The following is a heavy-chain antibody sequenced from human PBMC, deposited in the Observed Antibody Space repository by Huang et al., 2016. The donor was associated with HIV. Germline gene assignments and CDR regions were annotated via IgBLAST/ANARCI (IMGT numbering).Heavy chain of an antibody. V-gene: IGHV3-73*01. CDR1: GFTFSGSA. CDR2: IKTKNDNYAT. CDR3: TRLRNGDDAFDI. Sequence: EVQLVQSRGGLLRPGGSLRVSCAASGFTFSGSAIHWVRQNCGKGLEWVGRIKTKNDNYATAFTASLEGRFTVSRDDSRNTAYLQMNSLKTEDTAVYYCTRLRNGDDAFDIWDQGTTVTVSS. J-gene: IGHJ3*02.